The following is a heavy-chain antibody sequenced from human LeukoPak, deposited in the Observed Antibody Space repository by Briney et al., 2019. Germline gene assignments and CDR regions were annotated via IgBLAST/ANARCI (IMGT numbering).Heavy chain of an antibody. CDR2: ISYSGST. V-gene: IGHV4-59*08. J-gene: IGHJ4*02. D-gene: IGHD6-19*01. CDR1: GGSISGYY. Sequence: PSETLSLTCTAPGGSISGYYWSWIWQPPAKGLEWIGYISYSGSTNHNPSLKSRVSISVDTSKNQFSLNLNSVTAADTAVFYCARHGNGWSFDYWGQGTLVTVSS. CDR3: ARHGNGWSFDY.